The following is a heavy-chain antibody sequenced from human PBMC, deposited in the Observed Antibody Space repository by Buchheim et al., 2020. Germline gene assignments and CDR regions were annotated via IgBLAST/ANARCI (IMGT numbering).Heavy chain of an antibody. J-gene: IGHJ6*02. CDR1: GGSISSSSYY. CDR2: IYYTGST. CDR3: ASRTCSDGVCYHYYGMDV. Sequence: QLQLQESGPGLVKPAETLSLTCAVSGGSISSSSYYWGWIRQPPGKGLEWIGSIYYTGSTHYNPSLKSRVTISVDTSKNQFSVKLTSVTAADTAVYYCASRTCSDGVCYHYYGMDVWGQGIT. V-gene: IGHV4-39*01. D-gene: IGHD2-8*01.